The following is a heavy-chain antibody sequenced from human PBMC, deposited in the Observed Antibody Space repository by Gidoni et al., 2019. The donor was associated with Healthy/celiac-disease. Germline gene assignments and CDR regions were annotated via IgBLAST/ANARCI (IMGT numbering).Heavy chain of an antibody. CDR2: VYWDDDK. Sequence: QITLKESGPTLVQPTQTLTLTCTFSGLSLSTSGVGVAWIRQPPGKALEWLALVYWDDDKRYSPSLKSRVTITKDTSKKQVVLTMTNMDPVDTATYYCAHRRGYTDSSGYFDLWGQGTLVTVSS. D-gene: IGHD3-22*01. CDR1: GLSLSTSGVG. CDR3: AHRRGYTDSSGYFDL. J-gene: IGHJ4*02. V-gene: IGHV2-5*02.